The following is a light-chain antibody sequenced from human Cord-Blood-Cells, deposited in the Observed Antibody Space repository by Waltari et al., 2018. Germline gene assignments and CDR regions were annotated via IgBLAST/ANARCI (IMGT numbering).Light chain of an antibody. V-gene: IGLV8-61*01. Sequence: QTVVTQEPSFSVSPGGTVTLTCGLSSGSVSTSYYPSWYQQTPGPAPRTLIYSTNTRASGVPDRFSGSILGNKAALTITGAQADDGSDYYCVLYMGSGIWVFGGGTKLTVL. CDR2: STN. CDR3: VLYMGSGIWV. CDR1: SGSVSTSYY. J-gene: IGLJ3*02.